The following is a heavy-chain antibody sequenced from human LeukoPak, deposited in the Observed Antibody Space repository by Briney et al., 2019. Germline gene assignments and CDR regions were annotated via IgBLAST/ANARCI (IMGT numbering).Heavy chain of an antibody. CDR2: ISGSGGST. D-gene: IGHD3-22*01. CDR1: GFAVGSNY. CDR3: AKVFRSSGYYFWYFDL. V-gene: IGHV3-23*01. J-gene: IGHJ2*01. Sequence: GGSLRLSCIASGFAVGSNYMSWVRQAPGKGLEWVSTISGSGGSTYYADSVKGRFSISRDNSKNTLYLQMNSLSAEDTAVYYCAKVFRSSGYYFWYFDLWGRGTLVTVSS.